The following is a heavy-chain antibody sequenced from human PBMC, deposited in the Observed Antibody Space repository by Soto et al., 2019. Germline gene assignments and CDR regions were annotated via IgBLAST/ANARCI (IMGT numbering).Heavy chain of an antibody. V-gene: IGHV3-66*01. CDR1: SNY. J-gene: IGHJ4*02. Sequence: SNYMSWVRQAPGKGLEWVSDIYAGGSTYYADSVKGRFTISRDNSKNTLYLQMNSLRAEDTAVYYCAKNPGYYYDSTGYHFDYWGQGTLVTVSS. CDR2: IYAGGST. CDR3: AKNPGYYYDSTGYHFDY. D-gene: IGHD3-22*01.